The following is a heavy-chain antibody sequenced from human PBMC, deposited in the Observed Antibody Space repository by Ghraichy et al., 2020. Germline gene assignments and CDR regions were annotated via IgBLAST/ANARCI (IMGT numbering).Heavy chain of an antibody. Sequence: GESLNISCAASGFTFANFGMNWVRQAPGKGLEWVSLTNDRGDNKFYADSVKGRFTISKDNSQNTLYLQMHSLRPDDTAIYYCAKAWDQPPSYDYYMDVWGKGTTVTVSS. J-gene: IGHJ6*03. D-gene: IGHD2-2*01. CDR2: TNDRGDNK. CDR3: AKAWDQPPSYDYYMDV. V-gene: IGHV3-23*01. CDR1: GFTFANFG.